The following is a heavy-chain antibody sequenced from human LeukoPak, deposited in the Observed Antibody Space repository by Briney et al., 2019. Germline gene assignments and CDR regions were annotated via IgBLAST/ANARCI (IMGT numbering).Heavy chain of an antibody. Sequence: TSESLSLTCTVSGGSISSSSYYWGWIRQPPGKGLEWIGSIYFSGTTYYNPSLKSRVTISVATSKNQFSLRLSSVTAADTAVYYCAREGGYSGSGSYDSWGQGALVTVSS. CDR1: GGSISSSSYY. D-gene: IGHD3-10*01. V-gene: IGHV4-39*07. J-gene: IGHJ4*02. CDR3: AREGGYSGSGSYDS. CDR2: IYFSGTT.